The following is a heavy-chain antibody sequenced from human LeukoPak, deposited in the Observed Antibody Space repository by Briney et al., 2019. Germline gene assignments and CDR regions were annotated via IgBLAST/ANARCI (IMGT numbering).Heavy chain of an antibody. Sequence: SETLSLTCTVSGYSISSGYYWGWIRQPPGKGLEWIGSIYHSGSTYYNPSLKSRVTISVDTSKNQFSLKLSSVTAADTAVYYCARVRRAATICNYWGQGTLVTVSS. V-gene: IGHV4-38-2*02. CDR1: GYSISSGYY. J-gene: IGHJ4*02. D-gene: IGHD5-12*01. CDR2: IYHSGST. CDR3: ARVRRAATICNY.